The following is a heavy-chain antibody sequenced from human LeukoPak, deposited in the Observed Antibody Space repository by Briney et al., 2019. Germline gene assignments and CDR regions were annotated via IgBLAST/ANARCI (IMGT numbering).Heavy chain of an antibody. CDR3: ARVYYYDSSGYHIDAFDI. Sequence: GGSLRLSCAASGFTFSSYSMNWVRQAPGKGLEWVSSISSSSSYIYYADSVKGRFTISRDNAKNSLYLQMNSLRAEDTAVYYCARVYYYDSSGYHIDAFDIWGQGTMVTVSS. CDR1: GFTFSSYS. J-gene: IGHJ3*02. D-gene: IGHD3-22*01. V-gene: IGHV3-21*01. CDR2: ISSSSSYI.